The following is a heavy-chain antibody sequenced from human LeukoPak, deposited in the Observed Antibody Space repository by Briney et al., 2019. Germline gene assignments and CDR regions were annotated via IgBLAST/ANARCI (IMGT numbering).Heavy chain of an antibody. CDR1: GFTFDDYG. Sequence: PGGSLRLSCAASGFTFDDYGMIWVRQAPGKGLEWVSYITWNGVGTAYADSMKGRFTVSRDNVKNSLFLQMDSLRAEDTAVYYCARERAVTTGSAFDIWGQGTMVTVSS. CDR2: ITWNGVGT. V-gene: IGHV3-20*04. J-gene: IGHJ3*02. D-gene: IGHD4-17*01. CDR3: ARERAVTTGSAFDI.